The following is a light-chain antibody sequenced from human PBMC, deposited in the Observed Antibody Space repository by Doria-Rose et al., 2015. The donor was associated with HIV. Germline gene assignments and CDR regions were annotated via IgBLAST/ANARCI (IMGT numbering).Light chain of an antibody. J-gene: IGKJ1*01. V-gene: IGKV3-20*01. Sequence: SLSPGERATLSCRASQSVSTSSLAWYQQKNGQAPSLLIYGASSRATGISDRFSGTGSGTEFTLTISRLEPEDFAVFYCQQYGTSPPTFGQGTKVEIK. CDR1: QSVSTSS. CDR3: QQYGTSPPT. CDR2: GAS.